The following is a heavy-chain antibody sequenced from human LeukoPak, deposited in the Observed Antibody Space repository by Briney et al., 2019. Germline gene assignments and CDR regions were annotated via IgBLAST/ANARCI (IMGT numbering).Heavy chain of an antibody. J-gene: IGHJ4*02. V-gene: IGHV3-7*01. CDR1: GFSFSTSW. Sequence: GGSLRLSCTASGFSFSTSWMSWVRQTPGKGLEWVANIKKDGSEEYYVDSVKTRFTISRDNAKNSLYLQLNSLIVEDTAVYYCARLSTSVAGGDHWGQGTLDTVSS. D-gene: IGHD6-19*01. CDR3: ARLSTSVAGGDH. CDR2: IKKDGSEE.